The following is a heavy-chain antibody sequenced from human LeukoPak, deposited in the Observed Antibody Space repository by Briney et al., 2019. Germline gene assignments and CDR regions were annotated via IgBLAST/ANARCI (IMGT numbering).Heavy chain of an antibody. CDR2: INHSGST. J-gene: IGHJ4*02. V-gene: IGHV4-34*01. CDR3: ARVRVGSGRWVNFDY. CDR1: GGSFSGYY. Sequence: SETLSLTCAVYGGSFSGYYWSWIRQPPGKGLEWIGEINHSGSTNYNPSLKSRVTISVDTSKNQFSLKLSSVTAADTAVYYCARVRVGSGRWVNFDYWGQGTLVTVSS. D-gene: IGHD6-19*01.